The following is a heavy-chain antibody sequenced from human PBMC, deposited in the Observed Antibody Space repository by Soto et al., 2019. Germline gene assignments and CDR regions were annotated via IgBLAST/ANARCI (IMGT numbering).Heavy chain of an antibody. Sequence: EVQLLESGGGLVQPGGSLRLSCAGSGFTFMNYAMNWVRQAPGKGLEWVSAISGGGDTTFFADSVRGRFTLSRDNSKNTVTLQMNSLGVDDTAVYYCARKVPGSTSRPNYWYFDLWGRGTLVTVSS. CDR3: ARKVPGSTSRPNYWYFDL. J-gene: IGHJ2*01. D-gene: IGHD3-10*01. CDR1: GFTFMNYA. V-gene: IGHV3-23*01. CDR2: ISGGGDTT.